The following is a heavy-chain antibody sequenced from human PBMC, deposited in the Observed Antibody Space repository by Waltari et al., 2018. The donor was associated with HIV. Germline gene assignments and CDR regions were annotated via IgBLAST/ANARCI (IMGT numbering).Heavy chain of an antibody. V-gene: IGHV4-38-2*01. J-gene: IGHJ4*02. CDR2: VFHSGST. Sequence: QVQLQESGPGLVKPSDTLSLTCAVPDYSISSGHSWGWIRQSPGKGLEWIGSVFHSGSTFYKPSFKSRVSISVDTSKNQFSLKLTSVTAADTAVYYCARQPAPDSTWFQIYFDYWGQGTVVTVSS. CDR3: ARQPAPDSTWFQIYFDY. CDR1: DYSISSGHS. D-gene: IGHD6-13*01.